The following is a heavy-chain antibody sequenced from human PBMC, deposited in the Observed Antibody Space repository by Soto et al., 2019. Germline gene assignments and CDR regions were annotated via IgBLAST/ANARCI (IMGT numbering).Heavy chain of an antibody. CDR1: GFTLSRFA. J-gene: IGHJ5*02. CDR2: ISGSGGRT. CDR3: APGGGDYRWFDP. V-gene: IGHV3-23*01. D-gene: IGHD2-21*02. Sequence: EVQLLESGGGLVQPGGSLRLSCAASGFTLSRFAMSWVRQTPGKGLEWVSAISGSGGRTYYADSVKGRFTVSRDNSKNTLYLQMNSLRAEDTVLYYCAPGGGDYRWFDPWGQGTLVTVSS.